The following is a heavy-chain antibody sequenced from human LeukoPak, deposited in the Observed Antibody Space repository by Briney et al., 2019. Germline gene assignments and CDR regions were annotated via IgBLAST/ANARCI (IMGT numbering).Heavy chain of an antibody. V-gene: IGHV1-69*13. J-gene: IGHJ2*01. CDR2: IIPIFGTA. D-gene: IGHD4-17*01. Sequence: SVKVSCKASGGTFSSYAISWVRQAPGQGLEWMGGIIPIFGTANYAQKFQGRVTITADESTSTAYMELSSLRSEDTAVYYCARVGPHDYGDYIGWYFDLWGRGTLVTVSS. CDR1: GGTFSSYA. CDR3: ARVGPHDYGDYIGWYFDL.